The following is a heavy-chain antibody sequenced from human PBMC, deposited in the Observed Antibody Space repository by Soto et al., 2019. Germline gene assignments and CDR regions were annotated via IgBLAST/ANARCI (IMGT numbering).Heavy chain of an antibody. D-gene: IGHD1-1*01. Sequence: PGGSLRLSCAASGFTFSSYGMHWVRQAPGKGLEWVAVIWYDGSNKYYADSVKGRFTISRDNSKNTLYLQMNSLRAEDTAVYYCARDRGTPLYYFDYWGQGTLVTVSS. CDR1: GFTFSSYG. J-gene: IGHJ4*02. CDR3: ARDRGTPLYYFDY. CDR2: IWYDGSNK. V-gene: IGHV3-33*01.